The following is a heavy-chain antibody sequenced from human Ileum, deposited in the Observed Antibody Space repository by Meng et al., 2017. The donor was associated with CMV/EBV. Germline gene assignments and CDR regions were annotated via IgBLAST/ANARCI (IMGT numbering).Heavy chain of an antibody. CDR3: AGGGGYSYGHY. D-gene: IGHD5-18*01. CDR1: GFAFSTYA. V-gene: IGHV3-30*14. J-gene: IGHJ4*02. CDR2: ISYDGSNK. Sequence: GESLKISCAASGFAFSTYAMHWVRQAPGKGLEWVALISYDGSNKYYADSVKGRFTISRDSSNNTLFLQMNSLRAEDTAVYYCAGGGGYSYGHYWGQGTLVTVSS.